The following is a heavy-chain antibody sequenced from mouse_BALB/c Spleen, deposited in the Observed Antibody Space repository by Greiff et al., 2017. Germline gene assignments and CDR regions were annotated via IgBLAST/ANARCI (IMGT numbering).Heavy chain of an antibody. V-gene: IGHV1S29*02. Sequence: VQLKESGPELVKPGASVKISCKASGYTFTDYNMHWVKQSHGKSLEWIGYIYPYNGGTGYNQKFKSKATLTVDNSSSTAYMELRSLTSEDSAVYYCARSAGNYEGFDYWGQGTLVTVSA. CDR1: GYTFTDYN. CDR3: ARSAGNYEGFDY. D-gene: IGHD2-1*01. J-gene: IGHJ3*01. CDR2: IYPYNGGT.